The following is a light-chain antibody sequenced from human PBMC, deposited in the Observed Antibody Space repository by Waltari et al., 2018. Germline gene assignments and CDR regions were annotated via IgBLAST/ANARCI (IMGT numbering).Light chain of an antibody. CDR2: DAS. Sequence: EIVLTQSPATLYLSPGERATLSCRASQSVGRHLAWFQQKPGQAPRLLIFDASSRATGIPGRFSGSGSGTDFTLTIAGLEPEDFVVYYCQQRNTWPLTFGGGTKVEIK. J-gene: IGKJ4*01. CDR1: QSVGRH. V-gene: IGKV3-11*01. CDR3: QQRNTWPLT.